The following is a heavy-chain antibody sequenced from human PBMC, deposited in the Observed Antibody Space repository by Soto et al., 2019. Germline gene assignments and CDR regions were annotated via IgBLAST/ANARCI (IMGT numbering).Heavy chain of an antibody. CDR2: IIPILGIA. CDR3: ASLEYSSSSGYYYYMDV. Sequence: QVQLVQSGAEVKKPGSSVKFSCKASGGTFSSYTISWVRQAPGQGLAWMGRIIPILGIANYAQKFQGRVTITADKSTSTAYMELSSLRSEDTAVYYCASLEYSSSSGYYYYMDVWGKGTTVTVSS. J-gene: IGHJ6*03. CDR1: GGTFSSYT. V-gene: IGHV1-69*02. D-gene: IGHD6-6*01.